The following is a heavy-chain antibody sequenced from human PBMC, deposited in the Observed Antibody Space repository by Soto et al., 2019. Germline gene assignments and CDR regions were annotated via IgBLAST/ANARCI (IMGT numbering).Heavy chain of an antibody. Sequence: QVQLQESGPGLVKPSETLSLTCTVSGGSISSSTYYWGWIRQPPGKGLEWIGFIYYSGSAYYNPSLKSRVTISIDTSMNQFSLKLTSVTAADTAVFYCARHGVDYGDYASYYYYGMDVWGRGTTVTVSS. CDR1: GGSISSSTYY. CDR2: IYYSGSA. D-gene: IGHD4-17*01. J-gene: IGHJ6*02. CDR3: ARHGVDYGDYASYYYYGMDV. V-gene: IGHV4-39*01.